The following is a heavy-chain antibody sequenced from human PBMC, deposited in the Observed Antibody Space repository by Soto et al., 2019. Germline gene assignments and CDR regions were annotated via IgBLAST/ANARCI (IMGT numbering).Heavy chain of an antibody. Sequence: SETLSLTCTVSGGSINGYYWSWIRQPPGKELEWIGYVYYSGDTSYNPSLKSRVTMSVDTSENQFSLKLTSMTAADTAVYYCARSSSSSNWYVDSWGQGTLVTVS. CDR3: ARSSSSSNWYVDS. J-gene: IGHJ5*02. V-gene: IGHV4-59*01. CDR2: VYYSGDT. D-gene: IGHD6-13*01. CDR1: GGSINGYY.